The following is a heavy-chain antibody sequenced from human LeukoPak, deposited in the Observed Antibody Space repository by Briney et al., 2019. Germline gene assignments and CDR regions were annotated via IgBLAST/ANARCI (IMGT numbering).Heavy chain of an antibody. CDR2: IIPILGIA. CDR3: ARDVVGATIFDY. J-gene: IGHJ4*02. V-gene: IGHV1-69*04. CDR1: GGTFSSYA. Sequence: SVKVSCKASGGTFSSYAISWVRQAPGQGLEWMGRIIPILGIANYAQKFQGRVTITADKSTSTAYMELSSLRSEDTAVYYCARDVVGATIFDYWGQGTLVTVSS. D-gene: IGHD1-26*01.